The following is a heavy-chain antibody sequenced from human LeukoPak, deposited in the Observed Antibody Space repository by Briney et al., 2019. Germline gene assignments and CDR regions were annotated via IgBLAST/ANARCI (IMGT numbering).Heavy chain of an antibody. Sequence: GGSLRLSCAASGFTFSSYGMHWVRQAPGKGLEWVAVVSYDGSNKYYADSVKGRFTISRDNSKNTLYLQMNSLRTEDTAVYYCAKVVRSSTWTLDYWGQGTLVTVSS. CDR1: GFTFSSYG. V-gene: IGHV3-30*18. CDR2: VSYDGSNK. CDR3: AKVVRSSTWTLDY. D-gene: IGHD6-13*01. J-gene: IGHJ4*02.